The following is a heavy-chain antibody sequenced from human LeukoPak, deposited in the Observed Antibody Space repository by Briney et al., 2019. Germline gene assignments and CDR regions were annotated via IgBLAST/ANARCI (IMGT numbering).Heavy chain of an antibody. J-gene: IGHJ5*02. D-gene: IGHD2-15*01. CDR1: GYTFTSYY. CDR2: INPNSGGT. CDR3: ARDPLHCSGGSCYSSWFDP. Sequence: ASVKVSCKASGYTFTSYYMHWVRQAPGQGLEWMGRINPNSGGTNYAQKFQGRVTMTGDTSISTAYMELSRLRSDDTAVYYCARDPLHCSGGSCYSSWFDPWGQGTLVTVSS. V-gene: IGHV1-2*06.